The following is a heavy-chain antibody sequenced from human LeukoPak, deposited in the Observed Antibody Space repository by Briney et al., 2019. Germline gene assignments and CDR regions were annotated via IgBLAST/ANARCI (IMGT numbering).Heavy chain of an antibody. CDR2: IHSSDGST. V-gene: IGHV3-23*01. CDR1: GFIFRNYA. D-gene: IGHD6-6*01. CDR3: AKDRTTAARIFDY. J-gene: IGHJ4*02. Sequence: PGGSLRLSCTASGFIFRNYAMSWVRQAPGRGLEWVSGIHSSDGSTYYTDSVKGRFTISRDNSKNTLYLQMNSLRAEDTAVYYCAKDRTTAARIFDYWGQGTLVTVSS.